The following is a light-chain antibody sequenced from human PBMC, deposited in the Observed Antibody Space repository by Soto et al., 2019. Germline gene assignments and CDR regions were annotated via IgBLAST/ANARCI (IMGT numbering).Light chain of an antibody. CDR2: KIS. CDR1: QNLVHSDGTTF. Sequence: DAVLTQAPLSSPVTLGQPASISCRSSQNLVHSDGTTFLSWLHQRPGQPPRLLIYKISNRLSGVPDRFSGSVAGTEFTLRSSRVEAEDVGIYYCMQATHFPRTFGQGTKVEIK. V-gene: IGKV2-24*01. J-gene: IGKJ1*01. CDR3: MQATHFPRT.